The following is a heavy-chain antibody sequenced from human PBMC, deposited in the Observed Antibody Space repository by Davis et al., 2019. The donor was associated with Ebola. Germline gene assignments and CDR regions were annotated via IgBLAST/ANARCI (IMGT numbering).Heavy chain of an antibody. CDR1: GGSISSYY. V-gene: IGHV4-34*01. CDR3: ARGPSAVNFDY. J-gene: IGHJ4*02. CDR2: INHSGST. D-gene: IGHD2-2*01. Sequence: MPSETLSLTCTVSGGSISSYYWSWIRQLPGKGLEWIEEINHSGSTNYNPSLKSRVTISVDTSKNQFSLKLSSVTAADTAVYYCARGPSAVNFDYWGQGTLVTVSS.